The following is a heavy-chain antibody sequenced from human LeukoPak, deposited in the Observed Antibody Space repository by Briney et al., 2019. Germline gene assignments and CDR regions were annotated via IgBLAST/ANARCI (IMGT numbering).Heavy chain of an antibody. CDR3: ARRRTMFGYFAGEFDY. CDR1: GGSISSSSYY. Sequence: PSETLSLTCTVSGGSISSSSYYWGWIRQPPGKGLEWVVSIYYSGSTNNNPSLKSRVTISVDTSKNQFSLKLSSVTAADTAVYYCARRRTMFGYFAGEFDYWGQGTLVTVSS. J-gene: IGHJ4*02. D-gene: IGHD3-10*02. V-gene: IGHV4-39*01. CDR2: IYYSGST.